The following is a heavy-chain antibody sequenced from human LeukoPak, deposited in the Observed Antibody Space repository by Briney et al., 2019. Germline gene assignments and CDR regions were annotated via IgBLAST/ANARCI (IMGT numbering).Heavy chain of an antibody. CDR2: IRYDGSNK. Sequence: PGGSLRLSCAASGFTFSSYGMHWVRQAPGKGLEWVAFIRYDGSNKYYADSVKGRFTISRDNSKNTLYLQMNSLRAEDTAVYYCAKDRVVVVRGHRQGFDYWGQGTLVTVSS. D-gene: IGHD2-2*01. V-gene: IGHV3-30*02. J-gene: IGHJ4*02. CDR1: GFTFSSYG. CDR3: AKDRVVVVRGHRQGFDY.